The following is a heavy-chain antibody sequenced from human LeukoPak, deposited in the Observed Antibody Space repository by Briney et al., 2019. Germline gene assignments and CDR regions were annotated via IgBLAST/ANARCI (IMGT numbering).Heavy chain of an antibody. CDR3: AKESTHSGWYGENWFDP. J-gene: IGHJ5*02. Sequence: GGSLRLSCAASGFTFSNSWMSWVRQAPGKGLEWVANIKEDGGEKYYVDSVKGRFTISRDNSKNTLYLQMNSLRAEDTAVYYCAKESTHSGWYGENWFDPWGQGTLVTVSS. D-gene: IGHD6-19*01. CDR2: IKEDGGEK. V-gene: IGHV3-7*01. CDR1: GFTFSNSW.